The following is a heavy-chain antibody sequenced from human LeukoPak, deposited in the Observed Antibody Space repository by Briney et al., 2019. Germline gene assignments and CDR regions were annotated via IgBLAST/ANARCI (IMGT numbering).Heavy chain of an antibody. CDR1: GYTFTGYY. CDR3: VAGSGSRDYFDY. J-gene: IGHJ4*02. V-gene: IGHV1-2*02. D-gene: IGHD3-10*01. Sequence: ASLKVSCKASGYTFTGYYMHWVRQAPGQGLEWMGWINPNSGDTNYVQKFQGRVTMTRDTSISTAYMELSRLRSDDTAVYYCVAGSGSRDYFDYWGQGTLVTVSS. CDR2: INPNSGDT.